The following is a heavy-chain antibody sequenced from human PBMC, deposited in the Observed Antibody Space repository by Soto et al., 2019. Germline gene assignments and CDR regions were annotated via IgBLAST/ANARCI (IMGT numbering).Heavy chain of an antibody. J-gene: IGHJ4*02. D-gene: IGHD3-22*01. Sequence: QVQLVESGGGVVRPGTSLRLSCAASGFTFSAYAMHWVRQAPGKGLEWVGIIKNDGTATYYADSAKDRLTISRDNSRNRLYLQMNSLRVEDTALYYCVTDHFDRSGFSYHLDYWGLGTLVTVSS. CDR2: IKNDGTAT. CDR1: GFTFSAYA. CDR3: VTDHFDRSGFSYHLDY. V-gene: IGHV3-33*01.